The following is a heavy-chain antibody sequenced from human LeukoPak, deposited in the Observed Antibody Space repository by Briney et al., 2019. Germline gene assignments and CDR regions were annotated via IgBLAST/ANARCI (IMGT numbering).Heavy chain of an antibody. D-gene: IGHD5-24*01. Sequence: SETLSLTCAVSGGSIRNDYWSWIRQPPGKGLEWIAYINYSGSTNYNPSLESRVTISVDTSKNLFSLKFTSVTAADTAVYYCARYDVDMATNNWGQGTLVTVSS. CDR2: INYSGST. J-gene: IGHJ4*02. CDR3: ARYDVDMATNN. CDR1: GGSIRNDY. V-gene: IGHV4-59*08.